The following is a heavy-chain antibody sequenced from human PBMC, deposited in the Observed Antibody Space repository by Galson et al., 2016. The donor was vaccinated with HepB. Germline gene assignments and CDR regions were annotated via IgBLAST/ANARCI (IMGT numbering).Heavy chain of an antibody. CDR2: LSSTGRFI. Sequence: SLRLSCAASGFDFRRYAMNWARQAPGTGLPWLSYLSSTGRFIYYPDSVQGRLTVSRDSGRSSLFLQLDDLRDEDTAIYYCARGPRWLQLGYYFDYWGQGVLVTVSS. CDR1: GFDFRRYA. D-gene: IGHD5-24*01. J-gene: IGHJ4*02. CDR3: ARGPRWLQLGYYFDY. V-gene: IGHV3-48*02.